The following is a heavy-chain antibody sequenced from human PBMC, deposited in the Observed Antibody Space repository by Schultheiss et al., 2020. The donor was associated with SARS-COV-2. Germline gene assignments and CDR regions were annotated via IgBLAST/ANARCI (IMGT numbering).Heavy chain of an antibody. D-gene: IGHD4-23*01. J-gene: IGHJ4*02. Sequence: ASVKVSCKASGYTFSDYYIHWVRQAPGQGLEWMGWVNPNSGVASFAQKFQGRVTMTSDTSISTAFMELRSLRSDDTAVYYCARDDYGGTIYFDYWGQGTLVTVSS. V-gene: IGHV1-2*02. CDR3: ARDDYGGTIYFDY. CDR1: GYTFSDYY. CDR2: VNPNSGVA.